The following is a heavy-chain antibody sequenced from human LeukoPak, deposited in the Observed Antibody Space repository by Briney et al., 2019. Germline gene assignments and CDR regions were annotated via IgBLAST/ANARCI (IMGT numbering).Heavy chain of an antibody. D-gene: IGHD2-15*01. Sequence: GGSLRLSCAASGFTFSNAWMSWVRQAPGKGLEWVGRIKSKTDGVTTDYAAPVKGRFTISRDDSKNTLYLQMNSLKTEDTAVYYCTTLVEDIVVVVAATEDLSIFDYWGQGTLVTVSS. V-gene: IGHV3-15*01. CDR2: IKSKTDGVTT. CDR1: GFTFSNAW. CDR3: TTLVEDIVVVVAATEDLSIFDY. J-gene: IGHJ4*02.